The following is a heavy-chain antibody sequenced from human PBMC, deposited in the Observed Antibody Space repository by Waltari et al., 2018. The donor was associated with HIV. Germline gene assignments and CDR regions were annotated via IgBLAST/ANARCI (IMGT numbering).Heavy chain of an antibody. CDR1: GFIVSSNY. J-gene: IGHJ2*01. D-gene: IGHD3-10*01. V-gene: IGHV3-53*01. CDR2: IYSGGTT. Sequence: EVQLVESGGGLIQPGGSLRLSCAASGFIVSSNYMSWVRQAPGRGLEWVSVIYSGGTTYYADFVKGRLTISRDNSKNTLYLQMNSLRAEDTAVYYCARTTMAPAPEWYFDLWGRGTLVTVSS. CDR3: ARTTMAPAPEWYFDL.